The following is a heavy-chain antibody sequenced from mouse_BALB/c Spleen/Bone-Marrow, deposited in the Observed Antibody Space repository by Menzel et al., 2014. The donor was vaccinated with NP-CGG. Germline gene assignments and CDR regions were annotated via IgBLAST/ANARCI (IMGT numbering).Heavy chain of an antibody. D-gene: IGHD2-12*01. V-gene: IGHV1S81*02. J-gene: IGHJ3*01. CDR3: ASYRGAY. CDR2: INPSNGRT. CDR1: GYTFTSYW. Sequence: QVQLQQSGAELVKPGASVKLSCKAPGYTFTSYWMHWVKQRPGQGLEWIGEINPSNGRTNYNEKFKIKATLTVDKSSSTAYMQLSSLTSEDSAVYYCASYRGAYWGQGTLVTVSA.